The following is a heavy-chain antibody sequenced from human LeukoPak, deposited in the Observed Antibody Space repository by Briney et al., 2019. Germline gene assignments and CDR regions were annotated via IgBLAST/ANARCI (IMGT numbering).Heavy chain of an antibody. V-gene: IGHV3-23*01. CDR2: ISGSGSNT. J-gene: IGHJ5*02. CDR1: GSNFNMYA. CDR3: ARGQVFWSGYYLS. D-gene: IGHD3-3*01. Sequence: GGSLGLSCAASGSNFNMYAMTWVRQAPGKGLEWVSEISGSGSNTYYADSVKARFTISRDNSKKMLYLDMNSLRTEDTAMYYCARGQVFWSGYYLSWGQGTQVTVSS.